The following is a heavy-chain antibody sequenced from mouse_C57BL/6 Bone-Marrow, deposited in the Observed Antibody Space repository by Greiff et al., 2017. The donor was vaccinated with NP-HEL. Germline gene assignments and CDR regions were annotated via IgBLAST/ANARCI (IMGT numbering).Heavy chain of an antibody. V-gene: IGHV7-3*01. CDR3: ARSLYGNYAMDY. D-gene: IGHD2-1*01. Sequence: EVKVVESGGGLVQPGGSLSLSCAASGFTFTDYYMSWVRQPPGKALEWLGFIRNKANGYTTEYSASVKGRFTISRDNSQSILYLQMNALRAEDSATYYCARSLYGNYAMDYWGQGTSVTVSS. J-gene: IGHJ4*01. CDR1: GFTFTDYY. CDR2: IRNKANGYTT.